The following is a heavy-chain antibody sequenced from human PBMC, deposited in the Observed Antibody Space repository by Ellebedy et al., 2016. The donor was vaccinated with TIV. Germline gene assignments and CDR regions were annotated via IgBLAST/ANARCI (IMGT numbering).Heavy chain of an antibody. V-gene: IGHV1-2*02. CDR2: IDPNNGAA. J-gene: IGHJ6*02. D-gene: IGHD3-3*01. CDR3: ARGAILSGNYGMDV. Sequence: AASVKVTCKASGYTFTDYYMHWVRQAPGQGLECMGWIDPNNGAASFAQKFQGRVTLTRETSISTAYMEVRRLRSDDTAVYYCARGAILSGNYGMDVWGQGTTVTVSS. CDR1: GYTFTDYY.